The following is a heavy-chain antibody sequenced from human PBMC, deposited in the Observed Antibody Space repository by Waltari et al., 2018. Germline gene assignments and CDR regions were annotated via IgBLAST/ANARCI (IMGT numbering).Heavy chain of an antibody. CDR3: ARGGFDYGDYYYYGMDV. V-gene: IGHV1-69*02. Sequence: QVQLVQSGAEVKKPGSSVKVPCKASGGTFSSYTISWVRQAHGQGLGWMGRVIPILGIANYAQKFQGRVTITADKSTSTAYMELSSLRSEDTAVYYCARGGFDYGDYYYYGMDVWGQGTTVTVSS. CDR2: VIPILGIA. CDR1: GGTFSSYT. J-gene: IGHJ6*02. D-gene: IGHD4-17*01.